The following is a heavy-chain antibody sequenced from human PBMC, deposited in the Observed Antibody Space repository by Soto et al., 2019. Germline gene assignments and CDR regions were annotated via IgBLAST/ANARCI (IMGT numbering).Heavy chain of an antibody. CDR2: VYFSGST. D-gene: IGHD6-19*01. CDR1: SGSFRGYY. Sequence: LYLTSAVWSGSFRGYYWNLIGQPPGKGLEWIGHVYFSGSTNYTPSLKSRLTMSVDTSKNEFSLRLSSVTAADTAVYFCARSVAVPGAHIDYWGQGSQDT. CDR3: ARSVAVPGAHIDY. V-gene: IGHV4-59*01. J-gene: IGHJ4*02.